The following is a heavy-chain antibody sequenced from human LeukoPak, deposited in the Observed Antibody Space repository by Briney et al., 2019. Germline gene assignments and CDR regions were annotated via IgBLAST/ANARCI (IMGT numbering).Heavy chain of an antibody. V-gene: IGHV3-7*01. CDR3: ARSAAMISLQLDY. D-gene: IGHD3-22*01. Sequence: GGSLRLSCAASGFTFSSYWMSWVRQAPGKGLEWVANIKQDGSEKYYVDSVKGRFTISRDNAKNSLYLQMNSLRAEDTAVYYCARSAAMISLQLDYWGQGTLVTVSS. J-gene: IGHJ4*02. CDR2: IKQDGSEK. CDR1: GFTFSSYW.